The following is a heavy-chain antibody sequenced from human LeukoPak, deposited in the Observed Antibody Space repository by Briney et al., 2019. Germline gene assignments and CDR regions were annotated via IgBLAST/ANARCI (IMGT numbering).Heavy chain of an antibody. V-gene: IGHV4-38-2*02. D-gene: IGHD6-19*01. Sequence: SETLSLTCTVSGYSISSGYYWGWIRQPPGKGLEWIGSIYHSGSTYYNPSLKSRVTISVDTSKNQFSLKLSSVTAADTAVYYCARHVAVAEAFDIWGQGTMVTVSS. CDR3: ARHVAVAEAFDI. J-gene: IGHJ3*02. CDR1: GYSISSGYY. CDR2: IYHSGST.